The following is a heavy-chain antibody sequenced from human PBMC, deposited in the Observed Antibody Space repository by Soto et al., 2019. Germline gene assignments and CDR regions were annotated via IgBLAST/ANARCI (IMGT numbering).Heavy chain of an antibody. V-gene: IGHV3-23*01. Sequence: GGSLTPSCPPSGSTSATYATSRVRQPPGRGREWVSAILGRGSRTYYGDSRKDRSSISRDNSKNPLYLQMNSLRGEKAAVYCCAKGSPFLEWLPNDYWGQGTLVTVSS. CDR1: GSTSATYA. J-gene: IGHJ4*02. CDR2: ILGRGSRT. D-gene: IGHD3-3*01. CDR3: AKGSPFLEWLPNDY.